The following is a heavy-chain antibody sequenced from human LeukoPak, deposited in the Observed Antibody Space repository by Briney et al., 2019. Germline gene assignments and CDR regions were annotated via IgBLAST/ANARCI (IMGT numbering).Heavy chain of an antibody. V-gene: IGHV1-8*02. Sequence: GASVKVSCKASGYTFTDYYMHWVRQAPGQGLEWMGWMNPNSGNTGYAQKFQGRVTMTRNTSISTAYMELSSLRSEDTAVYYCARGLVVTTDWGQGTLVTVSS. CDR1: GYTFTDYY. D-gene: IGHD4-11*01. J-gene: IGHJ4*02. CDR3: ARGLVVTTD. CDR2: MNPNSGNT.